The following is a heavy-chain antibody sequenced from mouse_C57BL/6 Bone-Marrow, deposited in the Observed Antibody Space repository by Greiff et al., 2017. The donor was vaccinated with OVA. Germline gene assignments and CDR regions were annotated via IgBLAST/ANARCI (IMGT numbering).Heavy chain of an antibody. Sequence: QVQLQQSGAELVRPGASVTLSCKASGYTFTDYEMHWVKQTPVHGLEWIGAIDPETGGTAYNQKFKGKAILTADKSSSTTYMELRSLTSEDSAVYYCTRRAWCAYGGQGTLVTVSA. V-gene: IGHV1-15*01. CDR1: GYTFTDYE. J-gene: IGHJ3*01. CDR2: IDPETGGT. CDR3: TRRAWCAY.